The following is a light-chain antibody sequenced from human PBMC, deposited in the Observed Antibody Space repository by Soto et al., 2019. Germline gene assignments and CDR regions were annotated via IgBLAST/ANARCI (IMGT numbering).Light chain of an antibody. CDR3: GTWDSSLSSGV. CDR1: SSDVGGYNY. V-gene: IGLV2-14*01. CDR2: EVS. Sequence: QSALTQPASVSGSPGQSITISCTGTSSDVGGYNYVSWYQQHPGKAPKLIIYEVSNRPSGVSHRFSGSKSGNTASLTISGLQAEDEADYYCGTWDSSLSSGVFGGGTKLTVL. J-gene: IGLJ2*01.